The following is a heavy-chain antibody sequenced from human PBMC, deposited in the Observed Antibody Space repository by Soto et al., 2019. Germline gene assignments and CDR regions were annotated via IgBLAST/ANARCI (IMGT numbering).Heavy chain of an antibody. CDR1: GFTFSSYA. Sequence: EVQLLESGGGLVQPGGSLRLSCAASGFTFSSYAMSWVRQAPGKGLEWVSAISGSGGSTYYADSVKGRFTISRDNSKNTLYLQMNILRAEDTAVYYCANQAAWNVDTAIYDYWGQGTLVTVSS. D-gene: IGHD5-18*01. CDR2: ISGSGGST. CDR3: ANQAAWNVDTAIYDY. V-gene: IGHV3-23*01. J-gene: IGHJ4*02.